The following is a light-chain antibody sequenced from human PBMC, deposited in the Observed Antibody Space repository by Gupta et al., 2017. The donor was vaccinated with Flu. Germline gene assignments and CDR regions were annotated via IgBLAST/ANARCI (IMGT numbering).Light chain of an antibody. CDR2: LNSDGSH. Sequence: LLTQSPSPSSSLESSIKLTCTLSSAPSSYAIAWHQQQPEKGPRYLMKLNSDGSHNKGDGIPDRFSGSSSGAERDLTISSLQAEDEDDYYCQTWGTGIRVFGGGTKLTVL. V-gene: IGLV4-69*01. J-gene: IGLJ3*02. CDR3: QTWGTGIRV. CDR1: SAPSSYA.